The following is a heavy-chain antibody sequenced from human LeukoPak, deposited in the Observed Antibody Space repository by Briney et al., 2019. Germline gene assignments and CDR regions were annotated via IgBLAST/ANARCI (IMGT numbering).Heavy chain of an antibody. J-gene: IGHJ4*02. V-gene: IGHV1-3*01. CDR1: GYTFTSYA. CDR3: ARDRGRGELPNY. CDR2: INAGNGNT. Sequence: ASVKVSCKASGYTFTSYAMHWVRQAPGQRLEWMGWINAGNGNTKYSQKFQGRVTITRDTSASTAYMELSSLRSEDTAVYYCARDRGRGELPNYWGQGTLVTVSS. D-gene: IGHD1-26*01.